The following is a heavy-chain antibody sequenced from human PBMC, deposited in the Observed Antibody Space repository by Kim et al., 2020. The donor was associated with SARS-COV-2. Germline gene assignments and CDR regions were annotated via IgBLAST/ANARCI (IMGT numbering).Heavy chain of an antibody. CDR3: ASRGGAVVPPLEVDP. CDR2: IYHSGST. J-gene: IGHJ5*02. D-gene: IGHD3-10*01. CDR1: GGSISSSNW. Sequence: SETLSLTCAVSGGSISSSNWWSWVRQPPGKGLEWIGEIYHSGSTNYNPSLKSRVTISVDKSKNQFSLKLSSVTAADTAVYYCASRGGAVVPPLEVDPWGQGTLVTVSS. V-gene: IGHV4-4*02.